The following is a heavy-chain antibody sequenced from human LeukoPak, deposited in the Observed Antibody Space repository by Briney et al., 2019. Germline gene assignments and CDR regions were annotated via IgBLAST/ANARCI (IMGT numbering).Heavy chain of an antibody. CDR2: INPNSGGT. Sequence: ASVKVSCKASGYTFTGYYMHWVRQAPGQGLEWMGWINPNSGGTNYAQKFQGRVTMTRDTSISTAYMELSRLRSDDTAVYYCARDGIRFLEWLRIDYWGQGTLVTVSS. D-gene: IGHD3-3*01. CDR1: GYTFTGYY. CDR3: ARDGIRFLEWLRIDY. J-gene: IGHJ4*02. V-gene: IGHV1-2*02.